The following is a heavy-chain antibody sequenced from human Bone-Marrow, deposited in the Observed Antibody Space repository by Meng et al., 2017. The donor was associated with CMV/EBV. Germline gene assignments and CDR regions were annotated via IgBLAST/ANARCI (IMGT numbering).Heavy chain of an antibody. Sequence: SEPLSLTCTVSGGSISSSSYYWGWIRQPPGKGLEWIGSIYYSGSTYYNPSLKSRVTISVDTSKNQFSLKLSSVTAADTAVYYCARTNTYYYDSSGYSLYWFDPWGQGTLVTVSS. CDR1: GGSISSSSYY. J-gene: IGHJ5*02. CDR3: ARTNTYYYDSSGYSLYWFDP. V-gene: IGHV4-39*07. D-gene: IGHD3-22*01. CDR2: IYYSGST.